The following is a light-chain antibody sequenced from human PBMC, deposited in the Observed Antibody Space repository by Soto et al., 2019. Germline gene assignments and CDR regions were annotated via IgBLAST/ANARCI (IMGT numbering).Light chain of an antibody. CDR1: QSISSW. J-gene: IGKJ5*01. Sequence: ASVGDRVTITCRASQSISSWLAWYQQKPGKAPKLLIYDAYSLESGTPSRFSGRRSGTEFTLTIASVQPEDFATYYCQQSYTTPITFGQGTRLEIK. V-gene: IGKV1-5*01. CDR2: DAY. CDR3: QQSYTTPIT.